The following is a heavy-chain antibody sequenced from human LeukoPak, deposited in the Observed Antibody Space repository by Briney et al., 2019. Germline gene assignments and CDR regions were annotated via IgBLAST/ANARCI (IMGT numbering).Heavy chain of an antibody. CDR2: ISAYNGNT. CDR3: ARDFRGDSCGGDCFAY. D-gene: IGHD2-21*01. V-gene: IGHV1-18*01. Sequence: ASVKVSCKASGYTFTSYGISWVRQAPGQGLEWMGWISAYNGNTNYAQKLQGRVTMTTDTSTSTAYMELRSLRSDDTAVYYCARDFRGDSCGGDCFAYWGQGTLVTVSS. J-gene: IGHJ4*02. CDR1: GYTFTSYG.